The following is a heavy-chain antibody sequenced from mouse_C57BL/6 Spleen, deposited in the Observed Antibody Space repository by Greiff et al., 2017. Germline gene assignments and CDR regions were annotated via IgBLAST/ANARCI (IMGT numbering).Heavy chain of an antibody. J-gene: IGHJ3*01. CDR2: ISNGGGST. D-gene: IGHD2-4*01. CDR1: GFTFSDYY. V-gene: IGHV5-12*01. Sequence: EVQWVESGGGLVQPGGSLKLSCAASGFTFSDYYMYWVRQTPEKRLEWVAYISNGGGSTYYPDTVKGRFTISRDNAKNTLYLQMSRLKSEDTAMYYCARRGYDYPFAYWGQGTLVTVSA. CDR3: ARRGYDYPFAY.